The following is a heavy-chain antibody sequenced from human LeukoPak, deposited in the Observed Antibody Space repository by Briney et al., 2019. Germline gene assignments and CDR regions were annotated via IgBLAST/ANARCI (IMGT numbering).Heavy chain of an antibody. CDR3: IVFGDSNH. J-gene: IGHJ5*02. V-gene: IGHV3-53*01. CDR2: IHTSGDT. D-gene: IGHD4-17*01. CDR1: GLTGSHNY. Sequence: GGSLRLSCAASGLTGSHNYVSWVRQAPGKGLEWVSAIHTSGDTCYADSVKGRFTISRDTSKNTLYLQIISLRVEDTAVYYCIVFGDSNHWGQGTLVTVSS.